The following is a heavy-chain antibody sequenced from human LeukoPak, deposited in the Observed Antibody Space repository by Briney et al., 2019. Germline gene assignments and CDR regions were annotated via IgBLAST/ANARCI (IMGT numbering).Heavy chain of an antibody. CDR1: GYSFTSYY. J-gene: IGHJ6*02. CDR2: ITPSGATT. CDR3: ARAYSSGFNYGMDV. Sequence: ASVNVSCKASGYSFTSYYIHWVRQAPGQGLEWMGIITPSGATTRYAQKFQGGVTMTSDTSTSTVFMDLSSLRSEDTALYYCARAYSSGFNYGMDVWGQGTTVSVS. D-gene: IGHD6-19*01. V-gene: IGHV1-46*01.